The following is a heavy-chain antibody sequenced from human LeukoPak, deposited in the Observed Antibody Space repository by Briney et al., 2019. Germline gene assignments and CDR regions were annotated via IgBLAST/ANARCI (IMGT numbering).Heavy chain of an antibody. D-gene: IGHD1-14*01. CDR1: GFTFSSYS. V-gene: IGHV3-21*01. CDR3: TRDTGHYYGMDV. J-gene: IGHJ6*02. CDR2: ISSSSSYI. Sequence: GGSLRLSCAASGFTFSSYSMNWVRQAPGKGLEWVSSISSSSSYIYYADSVKGRFTISRDNAKNSLYLQMNSLRAEDTAVYYCTRDTGHYYGMDVWGQGTTVTVS.